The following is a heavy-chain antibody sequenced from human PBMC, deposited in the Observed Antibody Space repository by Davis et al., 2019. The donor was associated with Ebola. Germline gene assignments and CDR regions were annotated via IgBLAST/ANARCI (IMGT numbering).Heavy chain of an antibody. CDR3: ARGPYGSGSYFDNYYYGMDV. D-gene: IGHD3-10*01. CDR1: GGSISSGGYS. Sequence: SETLSLTCAVSGGSISSGGYSWSWIRQPPGKGLEWIGYIYHSGSTYYNPSLKSRVTISVDTSKNQFSLKLSSVTAADTAVFYCARGPYGSGSYFDNYYYGMDVWGQGTTVTVSS. CDR2: IYHSGST. V-gene: IGHV4-30-2*01. J-gene: IGHJ6*02.